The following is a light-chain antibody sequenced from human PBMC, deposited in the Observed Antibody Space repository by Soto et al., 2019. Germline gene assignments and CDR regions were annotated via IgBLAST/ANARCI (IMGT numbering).Light chain of an antibody. CDR3: QQYSSLPWT. V-gene: IGKV3-20*01. Sequence: EIVLTQSPGTLSLSPGDRGTLSCSASQSVSSNYLAWYQQKPGQAPRLLIYGISRRATGIPDRFSGSGSGTDFTLTISSLEPEDFAVYFCQQYSSLPWTFGQGTEVEIK. J-gene: IGKJ1*01. CDR2: GIS. CDR1: QSVSSNY.